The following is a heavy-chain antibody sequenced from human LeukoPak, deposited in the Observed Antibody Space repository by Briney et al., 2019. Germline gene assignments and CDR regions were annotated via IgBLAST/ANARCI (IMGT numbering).Heavy chain of an antibody. CDR2: ISAYNGNT. CDR3: ASTYSSGSLLFYFDY. D-gene: IGHD6-19*01. Sequence: ASVKVSCKASGGTFSSYAISWVRQAPGQGLEWMGWISAYNGNTNYAQKLQGRVTMTTDTSTSTAYMELRSLRSDDTAVYYCASTYSSGSLLFYFDYWGQGTLVTVSS. CDR1: GGTFSSYA. V-gene: IGHV1-18*01. J-gene: IGHJ4*02.